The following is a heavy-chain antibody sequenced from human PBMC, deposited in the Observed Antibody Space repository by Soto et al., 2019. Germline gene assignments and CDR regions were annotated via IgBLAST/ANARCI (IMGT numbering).Heavy chain of an antibody. D-gene: IGHD1-7*01. J-gene: IGHJ4*02. CDR2: IYWDDDK. CDR1: GFSFTTDGMG. CDR3: AHVYWAASGTRYYFDY. V-gene: IGHV2-5*02. Sequence: QITLKESGPTLVKPTQTHTLTCTFSGFSFTTDGMGVGWIRQPPGKALEWLALIYWDDDKRFSPSLKSRLTITKDASRNQVVLTLTNMDPADTATYYCAHVYWAASGTRYYFDYWGQGTLVTVSS.